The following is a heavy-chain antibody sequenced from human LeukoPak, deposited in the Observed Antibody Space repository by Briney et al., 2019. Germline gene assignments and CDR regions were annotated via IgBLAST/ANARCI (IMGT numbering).Heavy chain of an antibody. CDR2: MSTTGST. V-gene: IGHV4-4*07. D-gene: IGHD5-24*01. CDR3: ARGVEMAKQFDY. Sequence: SETLSLTRTVSGGSISSHYWSWIRQPAGKGLEWIGRMSTTGSTNYNPSLRSRVTMSVDTSKNQFYLKLSSVTAADTAVYYCARGVEMAKQFDYWGQGTLVTVSS. CDR1: GGSISSHY. J-gene: IGHJ4*02.